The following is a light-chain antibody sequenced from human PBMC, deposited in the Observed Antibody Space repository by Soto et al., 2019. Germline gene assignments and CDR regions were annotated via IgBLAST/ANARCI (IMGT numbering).Light chain of an antibody. J-gene: IGLJ1*01. CDR2: DVT. CDR3: TSHTSSSTYV. Sequence: QSVLTQPASVSRSPGQSITISCTGTSSDVGGYNFVSWYQQYPGKAPQLVIYDVTNRPSGVSDRFSGFKSANTASLTISGLQAEAEADYYCTSHTSSSTYVFGTGPKVTVL. V-gene: IGLV2-14*01. CDR1: SSDVGGYNF.